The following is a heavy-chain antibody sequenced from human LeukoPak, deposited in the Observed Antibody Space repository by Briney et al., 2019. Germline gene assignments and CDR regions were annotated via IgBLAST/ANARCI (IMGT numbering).Heavy chain of an antibody. J-gene: IGHJ3*02. V-gene: IGHV3-23*01. Sequence: GGSLRLSCAASGFTFSSYAMSWVRQAPGKGLEGVSAISGSGGSTYYADSVKGRFTISRDNSKNTLYLQMNSLRAVDTAVYYCARMLYSGYDYGGDAFDIWGQGTMVTVSS. CDR3: ARMLYSGYDYGGDAFDI. CDR1: GFTFSSYA. D-gene: IGHD5-12*01. CDR2: ISGSGGST.